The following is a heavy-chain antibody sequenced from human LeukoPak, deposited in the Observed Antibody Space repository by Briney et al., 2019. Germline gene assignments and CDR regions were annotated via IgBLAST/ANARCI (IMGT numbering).Heavy chain of an antibody. CDR3: ARGGPGDYDSSGYTRFDY. CDR1: GGSISSAGYY. CDR2: LYYSAST. J-gene: IGHJ4*02. V-gene: IGHV4-31*03. D-gene: IGHD3-22*01. Sequence: SQTLSLTCTVSGGSISSAGYYWSCIRPHPGKGLEWNVYLYYSASTYYNPSLKRRVTISVDTSKNQFSLKLSSVTAADTAVYYGARGGPGDYDSSGYTRFDYWGQGTLVTVSS.